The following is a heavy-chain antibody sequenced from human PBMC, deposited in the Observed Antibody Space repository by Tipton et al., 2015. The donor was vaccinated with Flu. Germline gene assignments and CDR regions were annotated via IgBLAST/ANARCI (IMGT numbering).Heavy chain of an antibody. J-gene: IGHJ1*01. CDR3: ARYGTYDGSRYFQH. Sequence: PGLVKPSETLSLTCSVSGDSIRSYSWSWIRQPAGKGLEWIGRIYTSGSTNYNPSLKSRVTISVDTSKNQFSLKLSSVTAADTAVYYCARYGTYDGSRYFQHWGQSTLVTVSS. CDR2: IYTSGST. V-gene: IGHV4-4*07. CDR1: GDSIRSYS. D-gene: IGHD1-26*01.